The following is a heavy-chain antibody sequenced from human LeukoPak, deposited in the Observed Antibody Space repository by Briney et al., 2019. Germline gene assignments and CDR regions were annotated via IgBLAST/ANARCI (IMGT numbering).Heavy chain of an antibody. CDR2: ISGSGGST. J-gene: IGHJ4*02. Sequence: GGSLRLSCAASGFTFSSYAMSWVSQAPGKGLEWVSAISGSGGSTYYADSVKGRFTISRDNSKNTLYLQMNSLRAEDTAVYYCAKSILGYCSGGSCYPSYWGQGTLVTVSS. D-gene: IGHD2-15*01. CDR1: GFTFSSYA. V-gene: IGHV3-23*01. CDR3: AKSILGYCSGGSCYPSY.